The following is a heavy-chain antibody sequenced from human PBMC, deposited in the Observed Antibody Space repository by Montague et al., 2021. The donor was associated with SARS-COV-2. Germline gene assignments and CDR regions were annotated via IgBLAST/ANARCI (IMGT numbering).Heavy chain of an antibody. CDR3: ARGGYYDYAFDI. CDR1: GGSISSYY. CDR2: IYYSGST. Sequence: SETLSLICTVSGGSISSYYWSWIRQPPGKGLEWIGYIYYSGSTNYNPSLKGRVTISVDTSKNQFSLKLSSVTAADTAVYYCARGGYYDYAFDIWGQGTMVTVSS. V-gene: IGHV4-59*01. J-gene: IGHJ3*02. D-gene: IGHD3-22*01.